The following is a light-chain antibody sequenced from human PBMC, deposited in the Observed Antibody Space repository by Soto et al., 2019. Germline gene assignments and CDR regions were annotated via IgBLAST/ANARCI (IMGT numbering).Light chain of an antibody. CDR2: DVS. V-gene: IGLV2-14*03. CDR1: SSDVGGYNH. CDR3: SSYTSRTTLV. Sequence: QSALTQPASVSGSPGQSITISCTGTSSDVGGYNHVSWYQHHPGKAPKVMIYDVSNRPSGVSNRFSGSKSGNTASLTISGLQAEDEADYHCSSYTSRTTLVFGGGTKLTVL. J-gene: IGLJ2*01.